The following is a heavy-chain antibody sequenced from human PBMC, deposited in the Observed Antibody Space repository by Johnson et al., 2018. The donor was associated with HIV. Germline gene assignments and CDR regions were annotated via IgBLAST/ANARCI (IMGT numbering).Heavy chain of an antibody. CDR3: ARAYSYGYGDTDALDM. V-gene: IGHV3-66*01. J-gene: IGHJ3*02. CDR1: GFTVSSNY. CDR2: IYSGGSP. Sequence: VQLVESGGGLVQPGGSLRLSCAASGFTVSSNYMSWVRQAPGKGLEWVSVIYSGGSPYYADSLKGRFSISRDNAKNSLYLQMTSLRAEDTDVYFCARAYSYGYGDTDALDMWGQGTMVTVS. D-gene: IGHD5-18*01.